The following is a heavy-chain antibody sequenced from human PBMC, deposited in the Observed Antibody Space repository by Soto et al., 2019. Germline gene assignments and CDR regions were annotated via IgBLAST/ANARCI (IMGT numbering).Heavy chain of an antibody. D-gene: IGHD6-6*01. Sequence: EVQLLESGGGLVQPGGSLRLSCAASGFTFSSYAMSWVRQAPGKGLEWVSAISGSGGSTYYADSGKGRFTISRDNYKNTLYLQMNSLSAEDTAVYYCAKDHSSSRPGYGMDVWGQGTTVTVSS. CDR2: ISGSGGST. V-gene: IGHV3-23*01. CDR1: GFTFSSYA. J-gene: IGHJ6*02. CDR3: AKDHSSSRPGYGMDV.